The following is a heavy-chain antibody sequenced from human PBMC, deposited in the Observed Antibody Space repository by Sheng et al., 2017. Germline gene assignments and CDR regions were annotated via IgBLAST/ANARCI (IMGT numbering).Heavy chain of an antibody. V-gene: IGHV1-69*04. Sequence: QVQLVQSGAEVKKPGSSVKVSCKASGGTFSSYAISWVRQAPGQGLEWMGGIIPILGIANYAQKFQGRVTITADKSTSTAYMELSSLRSEDTAVYYCARDHARNYYGSGKNYYYYYYMDVWGKGTTVTVSS. CDR1: GGTFSSYA. J-gene: IGHJ6*03. CDR2: IIPILGIA. D-gene: IGHD3-10*01. CDR3: ARDHARNYYGSGKNYYYYYYMDV.